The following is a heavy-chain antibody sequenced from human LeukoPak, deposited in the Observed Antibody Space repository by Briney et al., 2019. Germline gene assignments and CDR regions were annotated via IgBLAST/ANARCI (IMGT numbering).Heavy chain of an antibody. CDR3: ARDQALYYYDSSGYYPD. V-gene: IGHV1-46*01. D-gene: IGHD3-22*01. Sequence: ASVKVSCKASGYTFTSYYMHWVRQAPGQGLEWMGIINPSGGSTSYAQKLQGRVTITADESTGTAYMELSSLRSEDTAVYYCARDQALYYYDSSGYYPDWGQGTLVTVSS. J-gene: IGHJ4*02. CDR1: GYTFTSYY. CDR2: INPSGGST.